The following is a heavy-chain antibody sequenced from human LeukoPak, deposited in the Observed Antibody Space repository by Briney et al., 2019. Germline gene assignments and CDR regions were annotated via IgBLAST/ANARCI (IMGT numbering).Heavy chain of an antibody. CDR1: GGSISTYY. CDR3: ARRVVVVTANDKSDAFDM. Sequence: SETLSLTCTVSGGSISTYYWNWIRQPPGEGLEWIGYIYYTGSTKSNPSLKSRVTISLDTSKNQFSLNLSSVTAADTAVYYWARRVVVVTANDKSDAFDMWGQGTVVTVSS. V-gene: IGHV4-59*01. CDR2: IYYTGST. D-gene: IGHD2-15*01. J-gene: IGHJ3*02.